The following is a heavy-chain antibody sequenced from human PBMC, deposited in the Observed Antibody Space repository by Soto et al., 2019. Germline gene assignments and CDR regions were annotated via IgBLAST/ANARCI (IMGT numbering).Heavy chain of an antibody. CDR1: GFTFSDYY. CDR3: ARVHLYFDN. J-gene: IGHJ4*02. Sequence: GGSLRLSCAASGFTFSDYYMTWIRQAPGKGLEWVSYISGSSYTIYYADSVKGRFTISGDNAKNSLYLQMNSLRAEDTAVYYCARVHLYFDNWGQGTLVTVSS. V-gene: IGHV3-11*01. CDR2: ISGSSYTI.